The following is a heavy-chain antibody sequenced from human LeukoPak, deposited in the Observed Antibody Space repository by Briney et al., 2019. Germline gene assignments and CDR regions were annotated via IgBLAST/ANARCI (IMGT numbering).Heavy chain of an antibody. Sequence: GGSLRLSCAASGFTFSSYSMNWVRQAPGKGLEWVSYISSSSSTTYYADSVKGRFTISRDNAKNSLYLQMNSLRAEDTAVYYCARDRANPRVTYYYGSGTPYYFDYWGQGTLVTVSS. CDR3: ARDRANPRVTYYYGSGTPYYFDY. CDR2: ISSSSSTT. CDR1: GFTFSSYS. V-gene: IGHV3-48*04. D-gene: IGHD3-10*01. J-gene: IGHJ4*02.